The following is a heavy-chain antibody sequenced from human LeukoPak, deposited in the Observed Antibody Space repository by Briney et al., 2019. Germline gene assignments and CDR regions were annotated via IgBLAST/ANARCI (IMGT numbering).Heavy chain of an antibody. D-gene: IGHD1-26*01. CDR2: FKTNSGQV. CDR1: GFTFSAYA. J-gene: IGHJ4*02. V-gene: IGHV3-23*01. CDR3: AKDVGKWESLHFFDY. Sequence: PGGSLRLSCVASGFTFSAYAMNWVRLAPGKGLEWVSTFKTNSGQVYYAESVRGRFTISRDNSRNTLYLQMNSLRGDDTAVYYCAKDVGKWESLHFFDYWGQGTLVTVSS.